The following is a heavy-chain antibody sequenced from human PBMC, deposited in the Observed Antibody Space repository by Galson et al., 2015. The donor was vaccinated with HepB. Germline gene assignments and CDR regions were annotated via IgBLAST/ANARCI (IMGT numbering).Heavy chain of an antibody. CDR2: ISYDGSNK. V-gene: IGHV3-30*18. CDR3: AKSWRASATTTTSWDY. D-gene: IGHD6-13*01. Sequence: SLRLSCAASGFSFSNYGMHWVRQAPGKGLEWVAVISYDGSNKCYADSVKGRFTISRDNSENTLYLQMISLRAEDTALYYCAKSWRASATTTTSWDYWGQGTLITVSS. J-gene: IGHJ4*02. CDR1: GFSFSNYG.